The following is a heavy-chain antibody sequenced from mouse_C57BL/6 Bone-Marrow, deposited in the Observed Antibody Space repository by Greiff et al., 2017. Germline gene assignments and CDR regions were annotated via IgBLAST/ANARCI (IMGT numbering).Heavy chain of an antibody. D-gene: IGHD6-2*01. CDR1: GYTFTDYY. CDR3: ARGDLFYAMDY. Sequence: EVQLQQSGPELVKPGASVKISCKASGYTFTDYYMNWVKQSHGKSLEWIGDINPNNGGTSYNQKFKGKATLTVDKSSSTAYMELGSLTSEDSAVYYCARGDLFYAMDYWGQGTSVTVSS. J-gene: IGHJ4*01. V-gene: IGHV1-26*01. CDR2: INPNNGGT.